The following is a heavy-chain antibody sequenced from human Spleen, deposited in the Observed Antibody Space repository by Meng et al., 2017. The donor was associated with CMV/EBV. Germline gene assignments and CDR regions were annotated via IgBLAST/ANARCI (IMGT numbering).Heavy chain of an antibody. CDR2: VASKDQSYAT. J-gene: IGHJ4*02. D-gene: IGHD3-3*01. V-gene: IGHV3-73*01. CDR1: GFTFSGAA. CDR3: ARGREYDFWSGYYEGAYYFDY. Sequence: GESLKISCAASGFTFSGAAMHWVRQASGNGLEWVGRVASKDQSYATVYAESVKGRFTISRDDSKTTAYLQMNSLRAEDTAVYFCARGREYDFWSGYYEGAYYFDYWGQGTLVTVSS.